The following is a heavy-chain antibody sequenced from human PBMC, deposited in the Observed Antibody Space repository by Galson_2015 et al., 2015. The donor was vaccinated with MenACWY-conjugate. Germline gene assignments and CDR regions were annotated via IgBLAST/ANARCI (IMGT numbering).Heavy chain of an antibody. CDR3: VRQYYDVLTGYYRPYYFDY. J-gene: IGHJ4*02. D-gene: IGHD3-9*01. V-gene: IGHV5-51*01. CDR2: IFPGDSDT. CDR1: GYSFTSYW. Sequence: QSGAEVKKPGESLQISCKSSGYSFTSYWIGWVRQMPGRGLEWMAIIFPGDSDTRYNPSFQGQVTISADKSISTAYLQWSSLKASDTAMYYCVRQYYDVLTGYYRPYYFDYWGQGTLVTVSS.